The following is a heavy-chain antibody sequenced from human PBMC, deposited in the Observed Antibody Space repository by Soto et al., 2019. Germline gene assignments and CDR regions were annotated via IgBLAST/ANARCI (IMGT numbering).Heavy chain of an antibody. V-gene: IGHV3-21*01. CDR1: GFTFSSYS. CDR2: ISSSRSYI. D-gene: IGHD2-2*02. Sequence: GGSLRLSCAASGFTFSSYSMNWVRQAPGKGLEWVSSISSSRSYIYYADSVKGRFTISRDNAKNSLYLQMNSLRAEDTAVYYCARIPYYYYYGMDVWGQGTTVTVSS. J-gene: IGHJ6*02. CDR3: ARIPYYYYYGMDV.